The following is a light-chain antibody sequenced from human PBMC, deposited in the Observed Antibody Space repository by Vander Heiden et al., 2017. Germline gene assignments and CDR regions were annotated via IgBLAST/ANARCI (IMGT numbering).Light chain of an antibody. Sequence: ELVLTHSPGTLSLSPGERVTLPCGAVERVSRNLAGYRQNPGQAPGLPFYGASSGATDIPVRFSGSGCATEFTLIIRSLQSEDLTVYYCQQYKKWRITFGPGTRLDIK. CDR3: QQYKKWRIT. J-gene: IGKJ5*01. CDR1: ERVSRN. CDR2: GAS. V-gene: IGKV3-15*01.